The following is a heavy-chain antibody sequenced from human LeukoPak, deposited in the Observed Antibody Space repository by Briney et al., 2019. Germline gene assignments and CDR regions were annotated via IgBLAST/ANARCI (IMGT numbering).Heavy chain of an antibody. CDR1: AFTFSSYA. D-gene: IGHD1-1*01. J-gene: IGHJ4*02. Sequence: GGSLRLSCAAFAFTFSSYAMSWGRHVHVRGMEWGSGISGSGGSTYYADSVKGRFTISRDNSKNTLYLQMNSLRAEDTAVYYCAKEGYNWNDPFDYWGQGTLATVSS. CDR2: ISGSGGST. CDR3: AKEGYNWNDPFDY. V-gene: IGHV3-23*01.